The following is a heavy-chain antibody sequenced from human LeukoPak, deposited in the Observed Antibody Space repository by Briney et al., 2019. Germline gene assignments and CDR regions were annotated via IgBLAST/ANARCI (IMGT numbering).Heavy chain of an antibody. CDR1: GFTFSRYW. Sequence: TGGSLRLSCAASGFTFSRYWMHWVRQAPGKGLVWVSRINTDGSSTSYADSVKGRFAISRDNAKNTLYLQMNSLRAEDTAVYYCARMEVRGTISNIDYWGQGAPVTVSS. D-gene: IGHD3-10*01. V-gene: IGHV3-74*01. J-gene: IGHJ4*02. CDR2: INTDGSST. CDR3: ARMEVRGTISNIDY.